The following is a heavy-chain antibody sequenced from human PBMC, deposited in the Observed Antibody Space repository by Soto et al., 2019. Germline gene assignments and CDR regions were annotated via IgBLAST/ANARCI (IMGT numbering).Heavy chain of an antibody. CDR3: ARGNALDI. CDR1: GGTFSSFA. V-gene: IGHV1-69*13. J-gene: IGHJ6*02. Sequence: SVKVSCKASGGTFSSFAINWVRQASGQGPEWMGGTIPILGTANYAQKFQGRVTIIADETTNTASLELTSLRSEDTAVYYCARGNALDIWGQGTTVTVSS. CDR2: TIPILGTA.